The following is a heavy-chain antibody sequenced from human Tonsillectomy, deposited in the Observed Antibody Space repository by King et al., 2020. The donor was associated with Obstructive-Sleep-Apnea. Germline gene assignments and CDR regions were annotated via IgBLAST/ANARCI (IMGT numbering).Heavy chain of an antibody. CDR1: GFTFSSYA. Sequence: VQLVESGGGLVQPGGSLRLSCAASGFTFSSYAMTWVRQAPGKGLEWVSAISGSGGSTYYADSVKGRFTISRDNSKNTLYLQMNSLRADDTAVYHCAKDEGTSILGRYYYYGMDVWGQGTTVTVSS. CDR3: AKDEGTSILGRYYYYGMDV. CDR2: ISGSGGST. J-gene: IGHJ6*02. V-gene: IGHV3-23*04. D-gene: IGHD1-26*01.